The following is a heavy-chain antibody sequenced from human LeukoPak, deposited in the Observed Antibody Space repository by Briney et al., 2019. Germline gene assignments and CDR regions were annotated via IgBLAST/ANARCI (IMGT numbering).Heavy chain of an antibody. CDR2: ISRSSTYI. D-gene: IGHD6-13*01. J-gene: IGHJ4*02. Sequence: GGSLRLSCAASGFTFTTYTMNWVRQAPGKGLEWVSSISRSSTYIYYADSVRGRFTSSRDSAKNSLYLQMNSLRAEDTAVYYCARVSSSWYRLDYWGQGALVTVSS. CDR1: GFTFTTYT. V-gene: IGHV3-21*01. CDR3: ARVSSSWYRLDY.